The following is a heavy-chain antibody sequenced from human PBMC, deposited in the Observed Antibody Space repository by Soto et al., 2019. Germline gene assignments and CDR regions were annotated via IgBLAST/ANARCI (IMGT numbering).Heavy chain of an antibody. CDR3: ANGGRDAFDI. CDR2: ISSRSSYI. D-gene: IGHD3-10*01. V-gene: IGHV3-21*01. Sequence: GGSLRLSCAASGFTFSSYSMNWVRQAPGKGREWVSSISSRSSYIYYADSVKGRFTISRDNAKHSLYLQMNSLRAEDTAVYYCANGGRDAFDIGGQGTMVTVTS. CDR1: GFTFSSYS. J-gene: IGHJ3*02.